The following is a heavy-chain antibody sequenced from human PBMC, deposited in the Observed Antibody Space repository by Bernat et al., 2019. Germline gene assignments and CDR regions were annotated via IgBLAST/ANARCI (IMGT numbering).Heavy chain of an antibody. CDR1: GYTFINNA. D-gene: IGHD3-22*01. CDR3: VSRDYWGGGFDD. Sequence: QVQLVQSGAEVKKPGASVKVSCKASGYTFINNAIHWVRQAPGQRLEWMGWINGGNGHTKYSQKFQGRVSITRDTFASTAYMELSSLRFEDTAIYYCVSRDYWGGGFDDWGQGTLVTVSS. CDR2: INGGNGHT. V-gene: IGHV1-3*01. J-gene: IGHJ4*02.